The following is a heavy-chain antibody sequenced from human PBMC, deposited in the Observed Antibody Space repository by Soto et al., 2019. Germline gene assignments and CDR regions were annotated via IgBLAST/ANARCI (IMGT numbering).Heavy chain of an antibody. CDR1: GYTFTSYG. J-gene: IGHJ4*02. CDR2: ISAYNGNT. CDR3: ARDNSVDYGDYGVPVYFGY. D-gene: IGHD4-17*01. Sequence: ASVKVACKASGYTFTSYGIRWGRQAPGQGIEWMGWISAYNGNTNYAQKLQGRVTMTTDKTTSTAYMDLRSLRSDDTSVYYCARDNSVDYGDYGVPVYFGYWGQGTLVTVSS. V-gene: IGHV1-18*01.